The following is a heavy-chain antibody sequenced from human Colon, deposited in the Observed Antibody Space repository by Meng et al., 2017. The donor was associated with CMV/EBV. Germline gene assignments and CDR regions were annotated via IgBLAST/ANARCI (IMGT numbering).Heavy chain of an antibody. CDR2: INHSGST. CDR1: GGSFSGYY. Sequence: QVQPQQWGAGLLKPAETLSLTCAVYGGSFSGYYWSWIRQPPGKGLEWIGEINHSGSTNYNPSLKSRVTISVDTSKNQFSLKLSSVTAADTAVYYCASPYYYDSSGYNNWGQGTLVTVSS. D-gene: IGHD3-22*01. V-gene: IGHV4-34*01. CDR3: ASPYYYDSSGYNN. J-gene: IGHJ4*02.